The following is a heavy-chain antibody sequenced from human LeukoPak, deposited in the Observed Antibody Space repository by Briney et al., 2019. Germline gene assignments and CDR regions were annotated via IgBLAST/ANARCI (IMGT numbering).Heavy chain of an antibody. CDR1: GYTFTSYG. D-gene: IGHD6-6*01. CDR3: ARAIEYSSSPPLYFDL. V-gene: IGHV1-18*01. CDR2: ISGYNGNT. Sequence: ASVKVSCKASGYTFTSYGISWVRQAPGQGLEWMGWISGYNGNTNSAQKLQGRVSMTTDTSTSTAYMELSSLRSEDTALYYCARAIEYSSSPPLYFDLWGRGTLVTVSS. J-gene: IGHJ2*01.